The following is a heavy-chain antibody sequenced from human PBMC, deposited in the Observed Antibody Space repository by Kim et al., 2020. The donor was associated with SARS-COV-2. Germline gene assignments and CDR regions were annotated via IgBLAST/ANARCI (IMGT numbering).Heavy chain of an antibody. CDR3: VRKAAPTSGPSLGY. V-gene: IGHV3-74*01. J-gene: IGHJ4*02. CDR1: GFTFSSYW. Sequence: GGSLRLSCAASGFTFSSYWMHWVRQPQGKGLVWVSRIIVNGTVEAYADPVKGRFTTPRDNPKNTLYLQMNSLGADDQAVFFCVRKAAPTSGPSLGYWGRG. CDR2: IIVNGTVE. D-gene: IGHD3-16*01.